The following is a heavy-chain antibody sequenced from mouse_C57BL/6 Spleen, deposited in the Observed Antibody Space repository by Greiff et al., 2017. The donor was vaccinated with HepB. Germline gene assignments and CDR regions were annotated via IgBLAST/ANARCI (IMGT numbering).Heavy chain of an antibody. D-gene: IGHD1-1*01. CDR2: ISNGGGST. CDR1: GFTFSDYY. Sequence: EVQLVESGGGLVQPGGSLKLSCAASGFTFSDYYMYWVRQTPEKRLEWVAYISNGGGSTYYPDTVKGRFTISRDNAKNTLYLQMSRLKSEDTAMYYCARGYYLASYAMDYWGQGTSVTVSS. J-gene: IGHJ4*01. CDR3: ARGYYLASYAMDY. V-gene: IGHV5-12*01.